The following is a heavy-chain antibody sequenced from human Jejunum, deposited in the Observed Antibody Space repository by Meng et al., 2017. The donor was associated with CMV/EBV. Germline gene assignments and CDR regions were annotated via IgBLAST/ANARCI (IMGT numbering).Heavy chain of an antibody. CDR3: AKSRGHWQFDL. CDR2: SGSSGIT. Sequence: SWAASGITFSTYGMSWVRQAPGKGPEGVSHSGSSGITNYADSVEGRFTISRDNSKNTLYLQMNSLRAEDTAVYYCAKSRGHWQFDLWGRGTLVTVSS. D-gene: IGHD3-10*01. CDR1: GITFSTYG. J-gene: IGHJ2*01. V-gene: IGHV3-23*01.